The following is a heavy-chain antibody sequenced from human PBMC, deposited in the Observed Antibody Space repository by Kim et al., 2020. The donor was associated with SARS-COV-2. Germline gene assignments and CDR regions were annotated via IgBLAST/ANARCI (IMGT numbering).Heavy chain of an antibody. CDR1: GYTFTSYG. CDR3: ALTLIGWELYYFDY. J-gene: IGHJ4*02. D-gene: IGHD1-26*01. V-gene: IGHV1-18*01. CDR2: ISAYNGNT. Sequence: ASVKVSCKASGYTFTSYGINWVRQAPGQGLEWMGWISAYNGNTNYAQKLQGRVTMTTDTSTSTAYMELRSLRSDDTAVYYCALTLIGWELYYFDYWGQGPLVPVSS.